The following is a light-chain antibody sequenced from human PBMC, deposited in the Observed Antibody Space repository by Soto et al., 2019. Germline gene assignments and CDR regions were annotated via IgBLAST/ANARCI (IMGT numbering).Light chain of an antibody. J-gene: IGKJ4*01. CDR2: EAS. Sequence: EIVLTQSPATLSLSPGERATLSCRASQRVGNNLAWYQQKPGQAPGLLIYEASTRATGIPARFSGSGSGTDFTLTISSLEPEDFAVYYCQQHANLPLTFGGGTKVEIK. V-gene: IGKV3-11*01. CDR3: QQHANLPLT. CDR1: QRVGNN.